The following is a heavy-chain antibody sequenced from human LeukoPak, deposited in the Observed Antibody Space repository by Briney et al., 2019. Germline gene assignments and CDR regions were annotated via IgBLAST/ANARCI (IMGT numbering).Heavy chain of an antibody. Sequence: SETLSLTCSVSGGSISSYYWSWIRQPPGKGLEWIGYIYYSGSTNYNPSLKSRVTIAVDTSKNQFSLKLSSLTAADTAVYYCARGRGGTAMVDYWGQGTLATVSS. D-gene: IGHD5-18*01. CDR2: IYYSGST. J-gene: IGHJ4*02. V-gene: IGHV4-59*01. CDR3: ARGRGGTAMVDY. CDR1: GGSISSYY.